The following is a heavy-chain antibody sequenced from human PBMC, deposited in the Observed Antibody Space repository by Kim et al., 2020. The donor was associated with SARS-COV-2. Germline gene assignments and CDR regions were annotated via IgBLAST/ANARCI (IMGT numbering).Heavy chain of an antibody. V-gene: IGHV3-7*01. CDR1: GFTFSSYW. CDR2: IKQDGSEK. J-gene: IGHJ4*02. CDR3: ARDPVELWFGERAAFYFDY. Sequence: GGSLRLSCAASGFTFSSYWMSWVRQAPGKGLEWVANIKQDGSEKYYVDSVKGRFTISRDNAKNSLYLQMNSLRAEDTAVYYCARDPVELWFGERAAFYFDYWGQGTLVTVSS. D-gene: IGHD3-10*01.